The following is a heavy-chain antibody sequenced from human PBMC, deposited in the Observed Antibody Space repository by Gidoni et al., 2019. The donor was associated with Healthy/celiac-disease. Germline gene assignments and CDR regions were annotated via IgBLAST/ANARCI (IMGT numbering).Heavy chain of an antibody. J-gene: IGHJ4*02. D-gene: IGHD3-3*01. CDR3: TSPTYDLWCGHRGFDY. Sequence: EVQLVESEGGLAKPGGYVRLASADYGFRLRPAWKSWVRQAPGKGLEWFGRIQSKADSGTTCNAAPVKGRFTISRDDSKNSLYLQMNSLKAEDTAVYYCTSPTYDLWCGHRGFDYWGQGTLVTVSS. V-gene: IGHV3-15*01. CDR2: IQSKADSGTT. CDR1: GFRLRPAW.